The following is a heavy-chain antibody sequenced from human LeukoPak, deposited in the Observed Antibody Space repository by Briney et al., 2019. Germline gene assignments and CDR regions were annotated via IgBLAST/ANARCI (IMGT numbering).Heavy chain of an antibody. CDR2: IYISGNT. CDR1: GGSISSGSYC. CDR3: ARVGSGYIYYFDD. Sequence: PSQTLSLTCTVSGGSISSGSYCWSWIRQPAGKGLEWIGHIYISGNTNYNPSLKSRVTISVDTSKNQFSLKLSSVTAADTAVYYCARVGSGYIYYFDDWGQGTLVTVSS. V-gene: IGHV4-61*09. D-gene: IGHD3-22*01. J-gene: IGHJ4*02.